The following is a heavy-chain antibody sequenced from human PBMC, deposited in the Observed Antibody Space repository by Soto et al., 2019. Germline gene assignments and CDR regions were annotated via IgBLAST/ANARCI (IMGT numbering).Heavy chain of an antibody. CDR1: GFTFSSYA. CDR2: ISGSGGST. V-gene: IGHV3-23*01. D-gene: IGHD4-4*01. J-gene: IGHJ4*02. CDR3: AKTPASNCPCLLYY. Sequence: GGSLRLSCAASGFTFSSYAMSWVRQAPGKGLEWVSAISGSGGSTYYADSVKGRFTISRDNSKNTLYLQMNSLRAEDTAVYYFAKTPASNCPCLLYYWGQGTFVTVSS.